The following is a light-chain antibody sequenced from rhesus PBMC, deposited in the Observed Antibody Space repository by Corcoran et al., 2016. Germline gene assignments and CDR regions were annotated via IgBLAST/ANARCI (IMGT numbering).Light chain of an antibody. J-gene: IGKJ1*01. V-gene: IGKV1-25*01. CDR3: QQYNTLPWT. CDR1: QGITSY. CDR2: YVT. Sequence: DIQMTQSPSSVSASVGDRVTITCRASQGITSYLAWYQQKPGKAPKLLIYYVTTLQSGVPSRFSGRGSGTEFTLTISSLQPEDFATYYCQQYNTLPWTFGQGTKVEIK.